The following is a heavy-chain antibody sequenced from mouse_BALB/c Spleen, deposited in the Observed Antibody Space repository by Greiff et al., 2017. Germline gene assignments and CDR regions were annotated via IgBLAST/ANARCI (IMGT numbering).Heavy chain of an antibody. CDR2: IWAGGST. V-gene: IGHV2-9*02. CDR3: ASLYYRYSWFAY. D-gene: IGHD2-14*01. J-gene: IGHJ3*01. Sequence: VKLVESGPGLVAPSQSLSITCTVSGFSLTSYGVHWVRQPPGKGLEWLGVIWAGGSTNYNSALMSRLSISKDNSKSQVFLKMNSLQTDDTAMYYCASLYYRYSWFAYWGQGTLVTVSA. CDR1: GFSLTSYG.